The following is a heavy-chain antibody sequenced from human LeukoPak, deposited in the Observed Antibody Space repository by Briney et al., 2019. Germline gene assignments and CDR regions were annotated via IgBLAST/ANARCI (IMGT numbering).Heavy chain of an antibody. CDR1: GYTFTNYG. J-gene: IGHJ4*02. D-gene: IGHD2-2*01. Sequence: ASVKVSCKASGYTFTNYGFTWVRQAPGQGLEWMGSISAYNGNTNYAQKLQGRVTMTTDTSTRTAYMELRSLRSDDTAVYYCARDYCSSTSCYFDYWGQGTLVTVSS. V-gene: IGHV1-18*04. CDR2: ISAYNGNT. CDR3: ARDYCSSTSCYFDY.